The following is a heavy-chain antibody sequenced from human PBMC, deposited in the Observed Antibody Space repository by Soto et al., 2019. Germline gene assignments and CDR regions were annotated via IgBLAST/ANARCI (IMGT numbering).Heavy chain of an antibody. V-gene: IGHV3-7*01. D-gene: IGHD6-19*01. J-gene: IGHJ4*02. Sequence: GGSLRLSCAASGFTFSSYWMSWVRQAPGKGLEWVANIKQDGSEKYFVDSVKGRFTISRDNAKNSLYLQMNSLRAEDTAVYYCARGLAVAGYRFEYWGQGTLVTVSS. CDR3: ARGLAVAGYRFEY. CDR1: GFTFSSYW. CDR2: IKQDGSEK.